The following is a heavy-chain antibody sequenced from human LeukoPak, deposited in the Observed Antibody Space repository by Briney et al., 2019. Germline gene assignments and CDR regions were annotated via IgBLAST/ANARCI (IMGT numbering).Heavy chain of an antibody. V-gene: IGHV3-11*01. CDR1: GFTFSDCY. D-gene: IGHD2-8*01. CDR3: ALGTINKDYYFGMDV. Sequence: GGSLRLSCAASGFTFSDCYMTWIRQAPGKGLEWLSYISNSGSSVFYADSVMGRFTVSRDNAKRSLYLQIKSLRDDDTAVYHCALGTINKDYYFGMDVWGQGTTVTVSS. CDR2: ISNSGSSV. J-gene: IGHJ6*02.